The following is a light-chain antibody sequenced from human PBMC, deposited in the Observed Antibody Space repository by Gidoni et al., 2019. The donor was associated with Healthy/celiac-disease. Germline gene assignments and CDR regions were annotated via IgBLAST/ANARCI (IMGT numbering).Light chain of an antibody. CDR3: QQYDNLPLT. V-gene: IGKV1-33*01. CDR1: QDISNY. Sequence: DIQMTQSPSSLSASVGDRVTITCQASQDISNYLNWYQQKPGKAPKRLIYDASNLETGVPSRFSGSGSGTDFTFTISSLQPEGIATYYCQQYDNLPLTFGGXTKVEIK. CDR2: DAS. J-gene: IGKJ4*01.